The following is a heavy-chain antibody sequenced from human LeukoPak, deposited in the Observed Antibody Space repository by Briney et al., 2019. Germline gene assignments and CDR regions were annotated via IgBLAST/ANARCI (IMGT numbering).Heavy chain of an antibody. CDR1: GGSISSSSYY. CDR3: ARQPGFAYGDYAIDWFDP. V-gene: IGHV4-39*01. J-gene: IGHJ5*02. D-gene: IGHD4-17*01. CDR2: IYYSGST. Sequence: SETLSLTCTVSGGSISSSSYYWGWIRQPPGKGLEWIGSIYYSGSTYYNPSLKSRVTISVDTSKNQFSLKLSSVTAADTAVYYCARQPGFAYGDYAIDWFDPWGQGTLVTVSS.